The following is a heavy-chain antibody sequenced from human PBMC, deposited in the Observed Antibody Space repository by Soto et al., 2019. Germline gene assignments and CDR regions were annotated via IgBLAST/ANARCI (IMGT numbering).Heavy chain of an antibody. J-gene: IGHJ4*02. V-gene: IGHV1-69*04. CDR2: IIPILGIA. CDR1: GGTFSSYT. Sequence: SVKVSCKASGGTFSSYTISWVRQAPGQGLEWMGRIIPILGIANYAQKFQGRVTITADESTSTAYMELNSLRSEDTAMYYCARDLLGSHFYWGQGTQVTVSS. D-gene: IGHD1-26*01. CDR3: ARDLLGSHFY.